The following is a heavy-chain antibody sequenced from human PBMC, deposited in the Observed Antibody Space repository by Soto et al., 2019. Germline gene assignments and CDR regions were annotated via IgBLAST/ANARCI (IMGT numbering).Heavy chain of an antibody. Sequence: GASVKVSCKASGYTFTSYGISWVRQAPGQGLEWMGWISAYNGNTNYAQKLQGRVTMTTDTSTSTAYMELRSLRSDDTAVYYCARDYYDSSGYYQHNNFDYWGQGTLVTVSS. CDR2: ISAYNGNT. D-gene: IGHD3-22*01. CDR1: GYTFTSYG. V-gene: IGHV1-18*01. J-gene: IGHJ4*02. CDR3: ARDYYDSSGYYQHNNFDY.